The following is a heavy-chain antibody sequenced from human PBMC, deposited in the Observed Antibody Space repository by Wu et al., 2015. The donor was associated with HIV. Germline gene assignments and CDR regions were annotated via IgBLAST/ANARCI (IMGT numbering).Heavy chain of an antibody. Sequence: QVQLVQSGAEVKKPGSSVKVSCKASGGTFSSYAISWVRQAPGQGLEWMGGIIPIFGTANYAQKFQGRVTITADESTSTAYMELSSPRSEDTAVYYCARDSVGDYYDSSGYYRTWGQGTLVTVSS. CDR3: ARDSVGDYYDSSGYYRT. J-gene: IGHJ5*02. CDR2: IIPIFGTA. CDR1: GGTFSSYA. D-gene: IGHD3-22*01. V-gene: IGHV1-69*12.